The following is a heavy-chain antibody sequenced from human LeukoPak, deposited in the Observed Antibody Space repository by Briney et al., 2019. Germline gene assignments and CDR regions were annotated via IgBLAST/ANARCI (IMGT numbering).Heavy chain of an antibody. Sequence: GGSLRLSCAASGFTFSSYAMSWVRQAPGKGLEWVSAISGSGGSTYYADSVKGRFTISRDNSKNTLYLQINSLRAEDTAVYYCAKPSLPAAISGIDYWGQGTLVTVSS. CDR2: ISGSGGST. CDR1: GFTFSSYA. CDR3: AKPSLPAAISGIDY. D-gene: IGHD2-2*01. J-gene: IGHJ4*02. V-gene: IGHV3-23*01.